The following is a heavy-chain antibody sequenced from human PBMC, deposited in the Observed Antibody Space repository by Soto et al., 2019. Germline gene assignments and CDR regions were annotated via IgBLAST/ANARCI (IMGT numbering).Heavy chain of an antibody. CDR1: GGTFSSYA. CDR3: AKDWTWDVYYYYMDV. D-gene: IGHD1-26*01. V-gene: IGHV1-69*13. J-gene: IGHJ6*03. CDR2: IIPIFGTA. Sequence: GASVKVSCKASGGTFSSYAISWVRQAPGQGLEWMGGIIPIFGTANYAQKFQGRVTITADESTSTAYMELSSLRSEDTAVYYCAKDWTWDVYYYYMDVWGKGTTVTVS.